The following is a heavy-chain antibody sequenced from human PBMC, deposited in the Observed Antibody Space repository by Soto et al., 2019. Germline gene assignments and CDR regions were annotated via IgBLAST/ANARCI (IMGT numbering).Heavy chain of an antibody. V-gene: IGHV3-15*01. J-gene: IGHJ5*02. CDR3: AAFANYALYS. Sequence: PGGSLRLSCIASGFTFTEAWMSWVRQAPGKGLEWVGQIKSKAAGGTSHYAAPVKDRFTISRDESENTLYLQMNSPKPEDTAVYYCAAFANYALYSWGQGALVTVSS. CDR2: IKSKAAGGTS. CDR1: GFTFTEAW. D-gene: IGHD3-16*01.